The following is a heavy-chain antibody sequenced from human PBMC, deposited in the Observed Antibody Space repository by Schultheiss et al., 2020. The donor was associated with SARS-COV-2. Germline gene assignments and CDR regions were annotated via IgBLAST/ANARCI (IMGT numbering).Heavy chain of an antibody. CDR2: INHSGST. V-gene: IGHV4-59*12. CDR3: ARTRIAVAGKGAFDY. Sequence: SETLSLTCTVPGGSISSYYWSWIRQPPGKGLEWIGEINHSGSTNYNPSLKSRVTISVDTSKNQFSLKLSSVTAADTAVYYCARTRIAVAGKGAFDYWGQGTLVTVSS. J-gene: IGHJ4*02. D-gene: IGHD6-19*01. CDR1: GGSISSYY.